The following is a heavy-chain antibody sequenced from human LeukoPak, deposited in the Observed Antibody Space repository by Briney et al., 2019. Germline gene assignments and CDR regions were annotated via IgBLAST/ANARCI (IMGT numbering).Heavy chain of an antibody. V-gene: IGHV3-7*01. D-gene: IGHD3-10*01. CDR1: GLIFRDYW. CDR3: ATRESSMARSH. Sequence: EGSLRLSCVGSGLIFRDYWMNWVRQVPGKGLEWVANINEDGSVQDYVDSVRGRFSISRDNARNSFYLQINNLRVEDTAVYYCATRESSMARSHWGQGTLVTVSS. CDR2: INEDGSVQ. J-gene: IGHJ4*02.